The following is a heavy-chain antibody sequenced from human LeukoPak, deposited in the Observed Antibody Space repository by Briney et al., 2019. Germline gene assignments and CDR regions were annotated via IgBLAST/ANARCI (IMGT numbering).Heavy chain of an antibody. CDR1: GFTFSSYE. V-gene: IGHV3-48*03. CDR2: ISSSGSTI. J-gene: IGHJ3*02. CDR3: ARDRYYYDSSGYDAFDI. Sequence: GGSLRLSCAASGFTFSSYEMNWVRQALGKGLEWVSYISSSGSTIYYADSVEGRFTISRDNAKNSLYLQMNSLRAEDTAVYYCARDRYYYDSSGYDAFDIWGQGTMVTVSS. D-gene: IGHD3-22*01.